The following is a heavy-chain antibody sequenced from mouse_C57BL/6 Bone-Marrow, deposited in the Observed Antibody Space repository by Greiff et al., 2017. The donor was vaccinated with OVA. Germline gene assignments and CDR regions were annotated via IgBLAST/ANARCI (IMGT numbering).Heavy chain of an antibody. Sequence: VKLQQSGAELVKPGASVKISCKASGYAFSSYWMNWVKQRPGKGLEWIGQIYPGDGDTNYNGKFKGKATLTADKSSSTAYMQLSSLTSEDAAVYFFARGGSNYVAYWGQGTLVTVSA. V-gene: IGHV1-80*01. D-gene: IGHD2-5*01. J-gene: IGHJ3*01. CDR1: GYAFSSYW. CDR2: IYPGDGDT. CDR3: ARGGSNYVAY.